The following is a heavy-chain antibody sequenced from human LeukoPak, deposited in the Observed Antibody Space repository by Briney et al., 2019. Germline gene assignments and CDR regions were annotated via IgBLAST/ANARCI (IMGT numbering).Heavy chain of an antibody. D-gene: IGHD1-26*01. CDR3: AREYKGELRAFDI. CDR2: INTDGSST. J-gene: IGHJ3*02. V-gene: IGHV3-74*01. CDR1: GFIFSSYW. Sequence: PGGSLRLSCAASGFIFSSYWMHWVRHAPGKGLAWVSRINTDGSSTSYADSVKGRFTISRDNAKNTLYLQMNSLRAEDTAVYYCAREYKGELRAFDIWGQGTMVTVSS.